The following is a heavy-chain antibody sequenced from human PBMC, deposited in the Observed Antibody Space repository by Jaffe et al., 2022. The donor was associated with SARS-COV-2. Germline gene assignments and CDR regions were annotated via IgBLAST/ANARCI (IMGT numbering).Heavy chain of an antibody. J-gene: IGHJ6*03. CDR2: IYYGGST. CDR1: GASVSGYY. Sequence: QVQLQESGPGLVKPSETLSLTCAVSGASVSGYYWSWIRQPPGKGLEWIGYIYYGGSTNYNPSLKSRITISIDMSKNQFSLMLSSVTAADTAVYFCARVFSYYYYYMDVWGTGTTVAVSS. D-gene: IGHD1-20*01. V-gene: IGHV4-59*02. CDR3: ARVFSYYYYYMDV.